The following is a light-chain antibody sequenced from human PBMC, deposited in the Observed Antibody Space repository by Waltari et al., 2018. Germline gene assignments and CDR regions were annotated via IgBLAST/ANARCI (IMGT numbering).Light chain of an antibody. V-gene: IGKV3-11*01. Sequence: EIVLTQSPATLSLSPGEGATLSCRASQSVSSQLVWYQQKRGQAPRLLIYDASKRSTGIPARFSGSGSGTDFTLTISSLEPEDFAVYYCQQCNNSPPTFGQGTKVEIK. CDR3: QQCNNSPPT. CDR2: DAS. J-gene: IGKJ1*01. CDR1: QSVSSQ.